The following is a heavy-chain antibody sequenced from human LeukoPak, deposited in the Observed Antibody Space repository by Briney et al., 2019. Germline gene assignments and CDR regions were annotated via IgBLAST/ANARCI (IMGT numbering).Heavy chain of an antibody. CDR2: INHSGST. Sequence: SETLSLTCAVYGGSFSGYYWSWIRQPPGKGLEWTGEINHSGSTNYNPSLKSRVTISVDTSKNQFSLKLSSVTAADTAVYYCASTAMTTVTTSWFDPWGQGTLVTVSS. CDR1: GGSFSGYY. CDR3: ASTAMTTVTTSWFDP. V-gene: IGHV4-34*01. J-gene: IGHJ5*02. D-gene: IGHD4-17*01.